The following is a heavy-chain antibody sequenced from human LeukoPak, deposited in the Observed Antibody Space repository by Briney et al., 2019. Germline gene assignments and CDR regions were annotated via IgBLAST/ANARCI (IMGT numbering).Heavy chain of an antibody. Sequence: PSETLSLTCTVSGGSINTYYWSWIRQPAGKGLEWIGHIYTSGSTNYNPSLKSRVTMSVDTSKNQFSLKLTSVTAADTAVYYCATDSWSSISSGPDYWGQGTLVTVSS. CDR1: GGSINTYY. CDR2: IYTSGST. CDR3: ATDSWSSISSGPDY. J-gene: IGHJ4*02. V-gene: IGHV4-4*07.